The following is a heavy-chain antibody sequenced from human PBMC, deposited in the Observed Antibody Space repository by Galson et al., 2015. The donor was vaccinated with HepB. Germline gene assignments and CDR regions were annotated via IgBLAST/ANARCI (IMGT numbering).Heavy chain of an antibody. CDR1: GGSISSGGYY. V-gene: IGHV4-31*03. CDR2: IYYSGST. CDR3: ARVMGHGPQFWFDP. D-gene: IGHD3-16*01. J-gene: IGHJ5*02. Sequence: TLSLTCTVSGGSISSGGYYWSWIRQHPGKGLEWIGYIYYSGSTYYNPPLKSRVTISVDTSKNQFSLKLSSVTAADTAVYYCARVMGHGPQFWFDPWGQGTLVTVSS.